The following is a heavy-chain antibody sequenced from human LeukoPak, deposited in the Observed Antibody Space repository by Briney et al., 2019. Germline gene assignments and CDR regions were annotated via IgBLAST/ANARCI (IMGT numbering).Heavy chain of an antibody. D-gene: IGHD2-2*01. V-gene: IGHV1-69*05. CDR3: ASIYCSSTSCYWLHFDY. Sequence: EASVKVSCKASGGTFSSYAISWVRQAPGQGLEWMGGIIPIFGTAKYAQKFQGRVTITTDESTSTAYMELSSLRSEDTAVYYCASIYCSSTSCYWLHFDYWGQGTLVTVSS. CDR2: IIPIFGTA. CDR1: GGTFSSYA. J-gene: IGHJ4*02.